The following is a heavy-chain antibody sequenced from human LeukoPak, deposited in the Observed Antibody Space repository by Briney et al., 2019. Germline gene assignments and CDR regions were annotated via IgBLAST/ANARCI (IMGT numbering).Heavy chain of an antibody. Sequence: PSETLSLTCTVSGGSISSYYWSWLRQPPGKGLEWIGYIYYSGSTNYNPSLKSRVTISVDTSKNQFSLKLSSVTAADTAVYYCARVLQPYYYYMDVWGKGTTVTVSS. CDR1: GGSISSYY. V-gene: IGHV4-59*01. J-gene: IGHJ6*03. D-gene: IGHD4-11*01. CDR2: IYYSGST. CDR3: ARVLQPYYYYMDV.